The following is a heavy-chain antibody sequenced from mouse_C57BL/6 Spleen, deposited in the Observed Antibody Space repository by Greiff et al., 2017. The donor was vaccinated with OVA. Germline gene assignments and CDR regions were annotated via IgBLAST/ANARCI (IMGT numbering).Heavy chain of an antibody. V-gene: IGHV1-26*01. J-gene: IGHJ4*01. CDR1: GYKFTDSY. CDR2: IDPNNGGT. Sequence: EVQLQQSGPELVKPGASVKISCKASGYKFTDSYMNWVKQSHGKSLEWIGDIDPNNGGTGYNQKFKGKAILTADKSSSTAYMELRSLTSEDSAVYYCAEGNYYYAMDYWGQGTSVTVSS. CDR3: AEGNYYYAMDY.